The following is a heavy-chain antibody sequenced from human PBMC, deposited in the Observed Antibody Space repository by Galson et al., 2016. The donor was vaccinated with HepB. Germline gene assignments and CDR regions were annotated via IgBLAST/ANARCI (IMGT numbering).Heavy chain of an antibody. Sequence: LSLTCTVSDGSIRSSSFSWGWIRQPPGKGLEWIGTVYRGKTYYNSSLEGRATISAGMSTDLLSLKLTSLTAADTAVYYCARAGLLTEASFDRWGQGTLVAVSS. CDR3: ARAGLLTEASFDR. CDR1: DGSIRSSSFS. J-gene: IGHJ4*02. CDR2: VYRGKT. D-gene: IGHD1-20*01. V-gene: IGHV4-39*01.